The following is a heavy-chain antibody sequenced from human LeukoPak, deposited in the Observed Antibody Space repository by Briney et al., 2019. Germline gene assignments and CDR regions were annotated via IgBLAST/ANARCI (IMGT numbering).Heavy chain of an antibody. CDR1: GFTFSSHS. J-gene: IGHJ6*02. Sequence: GGSLRLSCAASGFTFSSHSMSWVRQAPGKGLEWVSSISSSSSYIYYADSVKGRFTISRDNAKNSLYLQMNSLRAEDTAVYYCARETGDYGMDVWGQGTTVTVSS. V-gene: IGHV3-21*01. CDR2: ISSSSSYI. CDR3: ARETGDYGMDV.